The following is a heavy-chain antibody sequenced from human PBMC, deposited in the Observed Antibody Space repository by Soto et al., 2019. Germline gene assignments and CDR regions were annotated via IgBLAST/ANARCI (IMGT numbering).Heavy chain of an antibody. CDR1: GFTFSSYG. V-gene: IGHV3-33*06. D-gene: IGHD2-15*01. CDR2: IWYDGGNK. J-gene: IGHJ5*02. CDR3: AKGYCSGGSCLEFDP. Sequence: GGSLRLSCAASGFTFSSYGMHWVRQAPGKGLEWVAVIWYDGGNKYYADSVKGRFTISRDNSKNTLYLQMNSLRAEDTAVYYCAKGYCSGGSCLEFDPWGQGTLVTVSS.